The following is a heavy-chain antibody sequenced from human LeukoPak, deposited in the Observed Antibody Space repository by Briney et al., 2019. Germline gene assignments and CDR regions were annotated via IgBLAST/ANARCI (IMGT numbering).Heavy chain of an antibody. V-gene: IGHV4-39*01. J-gene: IGHJ4*02. D-gene: IGHD1-26*01. Sequence: SETLSLTCTVSNGSVISSGHYWGWIRQPPGKGLEWIGSIYYSGTTYYNPSLKSRVTISVHTSNNQFSLRLSSLTAADTAVYYCARHQDGSSLFDYWGQGILVTVSS. CDR2: IYYSGTT. CDR3: ARHQDGSSLFDY. CDR1: NGSVISSGHY.